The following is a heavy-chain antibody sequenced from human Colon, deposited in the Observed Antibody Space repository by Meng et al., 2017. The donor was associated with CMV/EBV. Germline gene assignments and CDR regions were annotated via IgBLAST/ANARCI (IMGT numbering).Heavy chain of an antibody. D-gene: IGHD3-10*01. J-gene: IGHJ4*02. Sequence: LKNSSKASRYDFTTYWVAWVRQMPGTGLEWMGTIFPRDSEVRYSPSFQGQVTLSVDKSINTAYLHWNSLEASDTAMFYCARHGRSGLDYWGLGTLVTVS. CDR1: RYDFTTYW. CDR2: IFPRDSEV. CDR3: ARHGRSGLDY. V-gene: IGHV5-51*01.